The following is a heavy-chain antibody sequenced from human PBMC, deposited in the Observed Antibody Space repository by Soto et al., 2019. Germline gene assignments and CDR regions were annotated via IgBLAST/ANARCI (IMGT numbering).Heavy chain of an antibody. CDR3: AKTAPYCSGGSCYGAYYYYGMDV. V-gene: IGHV3-30*18. CDR1: GFTFRSYG. D-gene: IGHD2-15*01. Sequence: QVQLVESGGGVVQPGRSLRLSCAASGFTFRSYGMHWVRQAPGKELEWVALISYDGSNKYYADSVKGRFTISRDNSKNTLYLQMNSLRGEDTAVYYCAKTAPYCSGGSCYGAYYYYGMDVWGQGTTVTVSS. CDR2: ISYDGSNK. J-gene: IGHJ6*02.